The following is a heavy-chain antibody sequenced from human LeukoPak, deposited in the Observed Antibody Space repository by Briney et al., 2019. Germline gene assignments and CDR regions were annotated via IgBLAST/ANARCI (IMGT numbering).Heavy chain of an antibody. Sequence: GESLKISCKGSGYSFTSYWIGWVRQMPGKGLEWMGIIYPGDSDTRYSPSFQGQVTISADKSISTAYLQWSSLKASDTAMYYCGKYDFWSGYYIDYWGQGTLVTVSS. CDR2: IYPGDSDT. J-gene: IGHJ4*02. CDR3: GKYDFWSGYYIDY. V-gene: IGHV5-51*01. D-gene: IGHD3-3*01. CDR1: GYSFTSYW.